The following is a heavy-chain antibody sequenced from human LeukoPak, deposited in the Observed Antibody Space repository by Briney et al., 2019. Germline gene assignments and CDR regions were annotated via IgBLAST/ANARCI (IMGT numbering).Heavy chain of an antibody. CDR3: ARDLLEYCSSTSCQDDY. D-gene: IGHD2-2*01. CDR2: IIPIFGTA. V-gene: IGHV1-69*05. CDR1: GGTFSSYA. J-gene: IGHJ4*02. Sequence: SVKVSCKASGGTFSSYAISWVRQAPGQGLEWMGGIIPIFGTANYAQKFQGRVTMTRDTSISTAYMELSRLRSDDTAVYYCARDLLEYCSSTSCQDDYWGQGTLVTVSS.